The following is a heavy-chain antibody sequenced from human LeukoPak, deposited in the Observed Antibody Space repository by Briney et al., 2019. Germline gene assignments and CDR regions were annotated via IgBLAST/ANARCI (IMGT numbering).Heavy chain of an antibody. CDR2: IAYDGSNK. J-gene: IGHJ3*01. CDR1: GLTFRSYA. CDR3: ARAPVGLKADAFDV. D-gene: IGHD1-26*01. Sequence: PGGSLRLSCAASGLTFRSYAMHWVRQAPGKGLEWVAVIAYDGSNKYYADSVKGRFTISGDNAKNSLYLQMNSLRDEDTAVYYCARAPVGLKADAFDVWGQGTMVTVSS. V-gene: IGHV3-30*04.